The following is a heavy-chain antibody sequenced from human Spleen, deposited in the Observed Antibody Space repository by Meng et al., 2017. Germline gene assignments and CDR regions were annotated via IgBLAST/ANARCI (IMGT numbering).Heavy chain of an antibody. CDR2: INHSGST. V-gene: IGHV4-34*01. J-gene: IGHJ4*02. CDR1: GGSVSDYY. Sequence: RERGARLLKPSVPLSLSCVVSGGSVSDYYWSWIRQPPGKGLEWIGEINHSGSTNYNPSLESRATISVDTSQNNLSLKLSSVTAADSAVYYCARGPTTMAHDFDYWGQGTLVTVSS. CDR3: ARGPTTMAHDFDY. D-gene: IGHD4-11*01.